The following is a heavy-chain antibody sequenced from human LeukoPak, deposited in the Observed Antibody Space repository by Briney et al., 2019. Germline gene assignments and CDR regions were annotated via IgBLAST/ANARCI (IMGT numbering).Heavy chain of an antibody. Sequence: ASVKVSCRTSGYTFTGYYMHWVRQAPGQGLEWMGRINANSGGTNYAQKFQGRVTMTRDTSISTAYMELSRLGSDDTAVYYCARAVATSGYYHDYWGQGILVTVSS. CDR2: INANSGGT. V-gene: IGHV1-2*06. CDR1: GYTFTGYY. CDR3: ARAVATSGYYHDY. D-gene: IGHD3-22*01. J-gene: IGHJ4*02.